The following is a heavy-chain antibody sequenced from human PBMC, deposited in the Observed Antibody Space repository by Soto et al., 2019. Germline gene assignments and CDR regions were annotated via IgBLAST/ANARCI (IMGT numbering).Heavy chain of an antibody. CDR1: GFTFSSYA. J-gene: IGHJ4*02. V-gene: IGHV3-23*01. CDR2: ISGSGGST. CDR3: AKDVRASLSGPYFDY. Sequence: GSLRLSCAASGFTFSSYAMSWVRQAPGKGLEWVSAISGSGGSTYYADSVKGRFTISRDNSKNTLYLQMNSLRAEDTAVYYCAKDVRASLSGPYFDYWGQGTLVTVSS. D-gene: IGHD3-3*01.